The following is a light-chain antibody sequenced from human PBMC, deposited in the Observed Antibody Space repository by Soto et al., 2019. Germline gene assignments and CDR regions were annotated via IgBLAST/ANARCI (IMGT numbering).Light chain of an antibody. CDR1: QGISNY. J-gene: IGKJ1*01. CDR3: QKYNSAPWT. V-gene: IGKV1-27*01. Sequence: DIQMTQSPSSLSASVGDRVTITCRASQGISNYLAWYQQQPGKVPKLLIYVASTLQSGVPSRFSGSGSGTDFTLTISSLQTEDVATYYCQKYNSAPWTFGHGTKVEIK. CDR2: VAS.